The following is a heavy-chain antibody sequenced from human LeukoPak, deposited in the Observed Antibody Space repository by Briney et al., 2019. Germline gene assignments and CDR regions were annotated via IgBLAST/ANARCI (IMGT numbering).Heavy chain of an antibody. CDR3: ARSGSYFSK. CDR2: INLEGTDK. D-gene: IGHD1-26*01. V-gene: IGHV3-7*01. CDR1: GFIFSSHW. Sequence: PGGSLRLPCAASGFIFSSHWMSWVRQAPGKGLEWVANINLEGTDKNYVDSVKGRFTISRDNAKNSLYLQMSSLRADDTAMYYCARSGSYFSKWGQGTLVAVSS. J-gene: IGHJ4*02.